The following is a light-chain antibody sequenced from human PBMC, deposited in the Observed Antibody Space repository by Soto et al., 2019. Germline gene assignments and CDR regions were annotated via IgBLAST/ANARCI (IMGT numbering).Light chain of an antibody. CDR3: QQRSNWPQV. CDR2: DAS. V-gene: IGKV3-11*01. CDR1: QSISGA. J-gene: IGKJ4*01. Sequence: EIVLTQSPATLSVSPGGRATLSCRASQSISGALAWYQQKPGQAPRLLIYDASNRATGIPARFSGSGSGTDFTLTISSLEPEDFAVYYCQQRSNWPQVFGGGTKVDIK.